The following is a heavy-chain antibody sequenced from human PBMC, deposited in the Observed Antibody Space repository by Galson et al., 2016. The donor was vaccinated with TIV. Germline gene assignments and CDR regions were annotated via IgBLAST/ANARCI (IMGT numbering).Heavy chain of an antibody. D-gene: IGHD1-26*01. V-gene: IGHV4-31*03. J-gene: IGHJ1*01. CDR1: GGSISNAGYF. Sequence: TLSLSCNVSGGSISNAGYFWSWIRLHPGKGLEWIGNIYYSGSTYYNPSLKSRATMSVDKSQNQFSLNLRSVTAADTAVYYCARWADSGSYYDYFQHWGQGTLVTVSS. CDR3: ARWADSGSYYDYFQH. CDR2: IYYSGST.